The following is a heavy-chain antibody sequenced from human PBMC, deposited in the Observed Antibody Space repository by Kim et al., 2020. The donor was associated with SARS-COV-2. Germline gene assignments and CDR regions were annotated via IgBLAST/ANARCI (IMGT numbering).Heavy chain of an antibody. CDR3: ARDYGAGAFDI. CDR2: T. J-gene: IGHJ3*02. V-gene: IGHV3-13*01. Sequence: TYYPGSVKGRFTISRENAKNSLYLQMNSLRAGDTAVYYCARDYGAGAFDIWGQGTMVTVSS. D-gene: IGHD1-26*01.